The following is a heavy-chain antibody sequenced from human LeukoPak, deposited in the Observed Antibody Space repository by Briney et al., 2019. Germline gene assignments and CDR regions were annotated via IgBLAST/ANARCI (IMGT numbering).Heavy chain of an antibody. Sequence: GRSLRLSCAASGFTFSSYGMHWVRQAPGKGLEWGALISFDGSNQYYADSVKGRLTISRDNSKNTLYLQMNSLRAEDTAVYYCAKPPEVGATVGYFDHWGQGTLVTVSA. D-gene: IGHD1-26*01. V-gene: IGHV3-30*18. CDR2: ISFDGSNQ. J-gene: IGHJ4*02. CDR1: GFTFSSYG. CDR3: AKPPEVGATVGYFDH.